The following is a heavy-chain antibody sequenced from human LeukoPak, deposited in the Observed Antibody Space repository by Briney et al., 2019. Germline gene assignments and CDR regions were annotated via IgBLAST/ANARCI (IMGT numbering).Heavy chain of an antibody. CDR3: TRDAGTRLKYSFGYGDY. CDR2: ISSSGATI. D-gene: IGHD5-18*01. CDR1: GFTFHNYE. Sequence: GGSLRLSCVASGFTFHNYEMNWVRQAPGKGLEWVSYISSSGATIYYADAVKGRFTISRDNAKSSLYLQMNSLRAEDTAVYYCTRDAGTRLKYSFGYGDYWGQGALVTVSS. J-gene: IGHJ4*02. V-gene: IGHV3-48*03.